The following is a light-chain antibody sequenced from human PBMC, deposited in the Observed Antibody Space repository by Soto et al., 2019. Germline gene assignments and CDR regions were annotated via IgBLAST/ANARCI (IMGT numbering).Light chain of an antibody. CDR1: QTVRNNY. Sequence: EFVLTQSPGTLSLSPGERATLSCRASQTVRNNYLAWYQQKPGQAPRLLIYDASSRATGIPDRFSGGGSGTDFTLTISRMETEDFAVYYCQQFRSYPLTFGGGTKVDIK. CDR2: DAS. V-gene: IGKV3-20*01. J-gene: IGKJ4*01. CDR3: QQFRSYPLT.